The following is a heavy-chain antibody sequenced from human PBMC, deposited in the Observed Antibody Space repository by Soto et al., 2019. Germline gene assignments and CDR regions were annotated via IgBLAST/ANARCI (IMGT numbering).Heavy chain of an antibody. CDR2: IIPIFGTA. D-gene: IGHD2-15*01. Sequence: QVQLVQSGAEVKKPGSSVKVSCKASGGTFSSYAISWVRQAPGQGLEWMGGIIPIFGTANYAQKFQGRVTITADESTSTAYMELSSLRSEDTAVEYCAEGGYCSGGSCYLGRDWFDPWGQGTLVTVSS. J-gene: IGHJ5*02. V-gene: IGHV1-69*01. CDR3: AEGGYCSGGSCYLGRDWFDP. CDR1: GGTFSSYA.